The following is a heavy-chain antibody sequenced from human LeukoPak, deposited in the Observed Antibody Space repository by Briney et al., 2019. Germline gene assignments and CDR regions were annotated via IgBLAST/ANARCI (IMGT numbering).Heavy chain of an antibody. V-gene: IGHV1-18*01. J-gene: IGHJ4*02. CDR2: ISAYNGNT. Sequence: ASVKVSCKASGYTFTSYGISWVRQAPGQGLECMGWISAYNGNTNYAQKLQGRVTMTTDTSTSTAYMELRSLRSDDTAVYYCARDEEGDSSGYYPFDYWGQGTLVTVSS. CDR3: ARDEEGDSSGYYPFDY. CDR1: GYTFTSYG. D-gene: IGHD3-22*01.